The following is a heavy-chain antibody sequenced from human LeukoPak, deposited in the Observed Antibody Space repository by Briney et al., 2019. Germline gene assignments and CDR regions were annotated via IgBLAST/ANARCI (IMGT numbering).Heavy chain of an antibody. D-gene: IGHD3-16*02. J-gene: IGHJ4*02. CDR3: ARDRLQYYDYVWGSYPGDY. CDR1: GYTFTSYG. Sequence: ASVKVSCKASGYTFTSYGISWVRQAPGQGLEWMGWISTYNGNANYAQKIQGRVIMTTDTSTSTAYMELSRLRSDDTAVYYCARDRLQYYDYVWGSYPGDYWGQGTLVTVSS. V-gene: IGHV1-18*01. CDR2: ISTYNGNA.